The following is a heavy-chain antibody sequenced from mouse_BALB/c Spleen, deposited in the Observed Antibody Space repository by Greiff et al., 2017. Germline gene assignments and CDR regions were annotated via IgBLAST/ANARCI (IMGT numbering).Heavy chain of an antibody. D-gene: IGHD2-10*01. Sequence: EVQLVESGPSLVKPSQTLSLTCSVTGDSITSGYWNWIRKFPGNKLEYMGYISYSGSTYYNPSFKSRISITRDTSKNQYYLQLNSVTTEDTATYYCARGAYYGNYVNAMDYWGQGTSVTVSS. J-gene: IGHJ4*01. V-gene: IGHV3-8*02. CDR3: ARGAYYGNYVNAMDY. CDR1: GDSITSGY. CDR2: ISYSGST.